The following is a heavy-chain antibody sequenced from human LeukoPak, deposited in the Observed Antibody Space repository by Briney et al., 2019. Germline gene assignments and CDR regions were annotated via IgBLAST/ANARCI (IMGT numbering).Heavy chain of an antibody. D-gene: IGHD3-22*01. CDR1: GFTVGSNY. CDR3: ARGDDSGYYDYFDY. Sequence: GGSLRLSCAASGFTVGSNYLSEVRQAPWKGLEWVSTIYTGGNTYYAASVKGRFTISRDFSKNTVFLHMNSLRAEDTAMYYCARGDDSGYYDYFDYWGQGALVTVSS. J-gene: IGHJ4*02. V-gene: IGHV3-53*01. CDR2: IYTGGNT.